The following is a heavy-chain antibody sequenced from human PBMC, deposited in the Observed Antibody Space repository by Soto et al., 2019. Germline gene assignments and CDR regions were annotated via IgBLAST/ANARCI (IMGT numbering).Heavy chain of an antibody. CDR3: ARGIPDYDILTGPGRFDP. CDR2: IYYSGST. J-gene: IGHJ5*02. CDR1: GGSICSCRYS. D-gene: IGHD3-9*01. V-gene: IGHV4-31*03. Sequence: LQLLPITGTVSGGSICSCRYSWNWFSQNPGKGLEWIGYIYYSGSTYYNPSLKSRVTISVDTSKNQFSLKLSSVTAADTAVYYCARGIPDYDILTGPGRFDPWGQGTLVTVSS.